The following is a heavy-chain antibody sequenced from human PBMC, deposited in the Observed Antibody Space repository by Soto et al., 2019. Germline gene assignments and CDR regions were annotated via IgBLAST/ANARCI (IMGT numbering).Heavy chain of an antibody. V-gene: IGHV3-49*03. CDR2: IRSKAYGGTT. D-gene: IGHD2-15*01. J-gene: IGHJ4*02. CDR1: GFTFGDYA. Sequence: GGSLRLSCTASGFTFGDYAMSWFRQAPGKGLEWVGFIRSKAYGGTTEYAASVKGRFTISRDDSKSIAYLQMNSLKTEDTAVYYCTRDPLGYCSGGSCYSYFDYWGQGTLVTVSS. CDR3: TRDPLGYCSGGSCYSYFDY.